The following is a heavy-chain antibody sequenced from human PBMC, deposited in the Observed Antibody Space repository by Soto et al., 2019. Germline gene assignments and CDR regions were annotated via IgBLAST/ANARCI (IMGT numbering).Heavy chain of an antibody. Sequence: QVTLKESGPVLVKPTETLTLTCTVSGFSLSNAGMGVSWISQPPGRALEWLANIFSNDEKSYNTSLRSRLTISKDTSNSQVVLTMTNMDPVDTATYYCARRRDGYKGSLEYWGQGTLVTVSS. D-gene: IGHD5-12*01. CDR2: IFSNDEK. CDR3: ARRRDGYKGSLEY. V-gene: IGHV2-26*01. J-gene: IGHJ4*02. CDR1: GFSLSNAGMG.